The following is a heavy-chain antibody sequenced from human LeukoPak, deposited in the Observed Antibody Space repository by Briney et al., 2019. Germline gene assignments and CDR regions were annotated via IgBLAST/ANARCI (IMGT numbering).Heavy chain of an antibody. Sequence: PSVKVSCKASGGTFSSYAISWVRQAPGQGLEWMGRISAYNGNTNYAQKLQGRVTMTTDTSTSTAYMELRSLRSDDTAVYYCARGLRGPLDYWGQGTLVTVSS. D-gene: IGHD1-26*01. CDR1: GGTFSSYA. J-gene: IGHJ4*02. V-gene: IGHV1-18*01. CDR2: ISAYNGNT. CDR3: ARGLRGPLDY.